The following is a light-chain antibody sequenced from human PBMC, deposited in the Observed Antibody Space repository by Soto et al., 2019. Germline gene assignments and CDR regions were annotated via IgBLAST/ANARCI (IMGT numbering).Light chain of an antibody. V-gene: IGKV1-39*01. Sequence: DIPMTQSPSSMSASVGDRVTITCRASQYISSYLNWYQEQPGKAPKLLIYAASSLQSGVPSRFSGSGSGTDFTLTISSLQPEDFATYYCQQSYSTPYTFGQGTKLEIK. J-gene: IGKJ2*01. CDR3: QQSYSTPYT. CDR2: AAS. CDR1: QYISSY.